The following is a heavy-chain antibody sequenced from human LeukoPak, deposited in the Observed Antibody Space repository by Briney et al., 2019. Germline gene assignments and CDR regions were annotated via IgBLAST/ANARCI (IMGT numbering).Heavy chain of an antibody. CDR1: GFTFSSYG. D-gene: IGHD6-13*01. CDR2: IRFDESHR. J-gene: IGHJ4*01. Sequence: QTGGSLRLSCAASGFTFSSYGMHWVRQAPGKGLEWVAVIRFDESHRYYADSVKGRFTISRDNSKNTLFLQMNSLRAEDTALYYCARWDIPTADIDYWGHGNLVTVSS. V-gene: IGHV3-33*01. CDR3: ARWDIPTADIDY.